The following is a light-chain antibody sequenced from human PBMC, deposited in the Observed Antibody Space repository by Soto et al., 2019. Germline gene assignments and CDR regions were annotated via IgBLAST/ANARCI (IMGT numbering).Light chain of an antibody. Sequence: EIVMTQSPATLSVSTGERATLSCRASQSVSSNLAWYQQKPGQAPRLLIYGASTRAPGIPARFSGSGSGTEFTLTISSLESEDFAVYYCQQYNNWTFGQGTKVEIK. J-gene: IGKJ1*01. CDR3: QQYNNWT. CDR1: QSVSSN. CDR2: GAS. V-gene: IGKV3-15*01.